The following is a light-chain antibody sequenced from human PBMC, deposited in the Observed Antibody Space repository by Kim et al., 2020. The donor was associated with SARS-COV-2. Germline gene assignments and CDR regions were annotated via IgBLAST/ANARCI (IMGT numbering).Light chain of an antibody. CDR1: QSVSTK. Sequence: VSPRERATLSCRASQSVSTKLAWYQQKPGQAPRLLIYGASTRATGIPARFSGSGSGTEFTLTISSLQSEDFAVYYCQQYNNWPPTTFGQGTKLEI. J-gene: IGKJ2*01. CDR3: QQYNNWPPTT. CDR2: GAS. V-gene: IGKV3-15*01.